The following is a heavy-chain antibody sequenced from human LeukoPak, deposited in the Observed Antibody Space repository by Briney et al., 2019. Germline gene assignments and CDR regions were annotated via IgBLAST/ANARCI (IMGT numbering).Heavy chain of an antibody. V-gene: IGHV3-48*04. CDR1: GFTFSSYA. CDR3: ARLPVDRTSDA. Sequence: QSGGSLRLSCAASGFTFSSYAMNWVRQTPGEGLEWLSYMSGGSSGTIYYRDSVKGRFTISRDNAKNSLYLQMNSLRVEDTAVCYCARLPVDRTSDAWGQGTLVTASS. J-gene: IGHJ5*02. CDR2: MSGGSSGTI.